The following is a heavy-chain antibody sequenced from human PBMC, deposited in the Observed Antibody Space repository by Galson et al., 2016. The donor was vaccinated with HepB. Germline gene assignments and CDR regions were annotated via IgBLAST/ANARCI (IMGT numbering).Heavy chain of an antibody. D-gene: IGHD3-3*01. Sequence: SLRLSCAASGFTFSNYWMSWVRQAPGKGLEWVANIKEDGSEKYYVDSVKGRFTISRDNAKNSLYMQMDSLRAEDTAVYYCARLRRLTIFRVASSGYYFDYWGQGTLVTVSS. CDR2: IKEDGSEK. J-gene: IGHJ4*02. CDR3: ARLRRLTIFRVASSGYYFDY. V-gene: IGHV3-7*01. CDR1: GFTFSNYW.